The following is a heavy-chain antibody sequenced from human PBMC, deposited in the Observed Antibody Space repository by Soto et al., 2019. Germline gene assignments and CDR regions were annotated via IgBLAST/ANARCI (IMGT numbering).Heavy chain of an antibody. CDR3: ARLIAVAGTVHYYYGMDV. CDR2: IDPSDSYT. D-gene: IGHD6-19*01. Sequence: SGESLKISCKGSGYSFTSYWISWVRQMPGKGLEWMGRIDPSDSYTNYSPSFQGHVTISADKSISTAYLQWSSLKASDTAMYYCARLIAVAGTVHYYYGMDVWGQGTTVTVSS. V-gene: IGHV5-10-1*01. J-gene: IGHJ6*02. CDR1: GYSFTSYW.